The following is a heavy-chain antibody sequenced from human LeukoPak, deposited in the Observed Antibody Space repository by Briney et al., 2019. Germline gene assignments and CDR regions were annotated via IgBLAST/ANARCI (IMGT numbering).Heavy chain of an antibody. D-gene: IGHD3-22*01. Sequence: GGSLRLSCAASGFTFSSYAMSWVRQAPGKGLEWVSAISGSGGSTYYADSVKGRFTISRENYKNTMYLQMNRLTAEDTDVYYCEKDLDPYYYDSSGYYYSFDYWGQGTLVTVSS. J-gene: IGHJ4*02. CDR2: ISGSGGST. CDR3: EKDLDPYYYDSSGYYYSFDY. V-gene: IGHV3-23*01. CDR1: GFTFSSYA.